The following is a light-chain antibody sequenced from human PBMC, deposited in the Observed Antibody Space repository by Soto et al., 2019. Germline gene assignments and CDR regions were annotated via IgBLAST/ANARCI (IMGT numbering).Light chain of an antibody. J-gene: IGKJ2*01. Sequence: EIVLTQSPGTLSLSPGERATLSCRASQSLTSNYLAWYQQKPGQAPRLLIYGASSRATGIPDRFSGSGAGTDFTLTISRLEPEDFAVYYCQHYERSPPSYTFGRGTKLEIK. CDR2: GAS. CDR1: QSLTSNY. V-gene: IGKV3-20*01. CDR3: QHYERSPPSYT.